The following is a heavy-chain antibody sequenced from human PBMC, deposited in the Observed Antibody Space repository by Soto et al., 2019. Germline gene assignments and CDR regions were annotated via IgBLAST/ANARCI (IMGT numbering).Heavy chain of an antibody. D-gene: IGHD5-18*01. V-gene: IGHV3-23*01. CDR3: AKDRSVDTRAWFDP. CDR1: GFTFGTYA. J-gene: IGHJ5*02. CDR2: ITGSGGST. Sequence: EVQLLESGGGLVQPGGSLRLSCAASGFTFGTYAMNWVRQAPGKGLEWVSGITGSGGSTCSADSVKGRFTLSRDNSEDTLYLQKNSLRGDDTAVYYCAKDRSVDTRAWFDPWGQGTLVTVSS.